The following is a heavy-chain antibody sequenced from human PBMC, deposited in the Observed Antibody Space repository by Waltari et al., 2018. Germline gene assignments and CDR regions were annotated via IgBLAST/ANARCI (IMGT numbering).Heavy chain of an antibody. CDR2: IIPIFGTA. V-gene: IGHV1-69*12. J-gene: IGHJ5*02. CDR3: ARDPEVGVVVAATHGWFDP. D-gene: IGHD2-15*01. CDR1: GGTFSSYA. Sequence: QVQLVQSGAEVKKPGSSVKVSCKASGGTFSSYAISWVRQTPGHGLEWMGGIIPIFGTANYAQKFQGRVTITADESTSTAYMELSSLRSEDTAVYYCARDPEVGVVVAATHGWFDPWGQGTLVTVSS.